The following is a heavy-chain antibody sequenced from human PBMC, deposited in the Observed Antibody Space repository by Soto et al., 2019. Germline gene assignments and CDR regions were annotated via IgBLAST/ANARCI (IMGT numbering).Heavy chain of an antibody. V-gene: IGHV5-51*01. CDR3: ARESSSWYPGYYYYGMDV. CDR1: GYSFAIYC. CDR2: IYPGDSDT. Sequence: GESLKISCQGSGYSFAIYCIGCVLQMPGKDLEWMGIIYPGDSDTRYSPSFQGRFTISRDNAKNSLYLQMNSLRAEDTAVYYCARESSSWYPGYYYYGMDVWGQGTTVTVSS. J-gene: IGHJ6*02. D-gene: IGHD6-13*01.